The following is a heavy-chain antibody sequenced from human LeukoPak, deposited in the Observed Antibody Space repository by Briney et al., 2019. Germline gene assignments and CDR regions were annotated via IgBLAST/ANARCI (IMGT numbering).Heavy chain of an antibody. CDR1: GFTFSSNG. D-gene: IGHD3-10*02. Sequence: GGSLRLSCVASGFTFSSNGMHWVRQAPGKGLEWVTFIQYDGSKKYYADSVKGRFTISRDNSKNTLYLQMNSLRAEDTAVYYCAKESYVNYYYYYMDVWGKGTTVTISS. V-gene: IGHV3-30*02. J-gene: IGHJ6*03. CDR2: IQYDGSKK. CDR3: AKESYVNYYYYYMDV.